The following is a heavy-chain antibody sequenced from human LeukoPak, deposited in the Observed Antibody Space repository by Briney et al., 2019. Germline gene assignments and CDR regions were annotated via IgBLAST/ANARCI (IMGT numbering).Heavy chain of an antibody. Sequence: SETLSLTCTVSGGSISSGGYYWSWIRQHPGKGPEWIGYIYYSGSTYYNPSLKSRVTISVDTSKNQFSLKPSSVTAADTAVYYCARDSSGSSYDYWGQGTLVTVSS. CDR1: GGSISSGGYY. CDR2: IYYSGST. J-gene: IGHJ4*02. CDR3: ARDSSGSSYDY. D-gene: IGHD2-15*01. V-gene: IGHV4-31*03.